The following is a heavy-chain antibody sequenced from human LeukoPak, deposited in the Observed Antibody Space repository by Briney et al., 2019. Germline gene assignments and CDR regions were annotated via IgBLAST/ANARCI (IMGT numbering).Heavy chain of an antibody. CDR1: GFTFNTYW. Sequence: GGSLRLSCATSGFTFNTYWMSWVRQAPGKGLEWVANIKQDGSAKYYVDSVKGRFTISRDNAQNSLYLQMNGLRADDTAVYYCTRDAFQSGPWTYSFDYWGQGTLVTVSS. D-gene: IGHD3-16*01. J-gene: IGHJ4*02. V-gene: IGHV3-7*03. CDR3: TRDAFQSGPWTYSFDY. CDR2: IKQDGSAK.